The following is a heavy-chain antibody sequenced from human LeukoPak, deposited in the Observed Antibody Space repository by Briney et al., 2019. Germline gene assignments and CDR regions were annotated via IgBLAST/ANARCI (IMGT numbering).Heavy chain of an antibody. Sequence: SETLSLTCAVYGESFSAYYWSWIRQSPGKGLEWIAEINHRGDTNYNPSVKSRVTISIDTSKNQFSLKVRSLTAADTAVYYCARGPTISQTGYFDFWGQGTLVTVSS. D-gene: IGHD1-1*01. J-gene: IGHJ4*03. CDR2: INHRGDT. CDR1: GESFSAYY. CDR3: ARGPTISQTGYFDF. V-gene: IGHV4-34*01.